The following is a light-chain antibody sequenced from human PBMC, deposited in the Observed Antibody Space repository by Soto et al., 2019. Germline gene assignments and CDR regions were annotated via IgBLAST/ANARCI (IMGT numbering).Light chain of an antibody. V-gene: IGKV1-5*01. CDR3: QQYNSYWS. J-gene: IGKJ1*01. CDR1: QSIGDS. CDR2: DVS. Sequence: MYLSVSAVSAHEKDRVTITCRASQSIGDSLARYQQKPGKAPYLLISDVSSLERGVPSRFSGGGSGTEFTLHTSCLPPDDFAAYYRQQYNSYWSSGQGTNVEI.